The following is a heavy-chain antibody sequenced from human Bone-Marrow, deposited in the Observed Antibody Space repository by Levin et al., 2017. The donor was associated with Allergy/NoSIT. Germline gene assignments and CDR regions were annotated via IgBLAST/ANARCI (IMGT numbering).Heavy chain of an antibody. J-gene: IGHJ4*02. CDR3: AKAGHWNYYFDY. CDR2: ISGSGGNT. D-gene: IGHD1-7*01. CDR1: GFTFSSYA. V-gene: IGHV3-23*01. Sequence: GGPLRLSCAASGFTFSSYAMSWVRQAPGKGLEWVSTISGSGGNTYYSDSVKGRFTISRDNSKNTLYLQMNSLRAEDTAVYYCAKAGHWNYYFDYWGQGTLVTVSS.